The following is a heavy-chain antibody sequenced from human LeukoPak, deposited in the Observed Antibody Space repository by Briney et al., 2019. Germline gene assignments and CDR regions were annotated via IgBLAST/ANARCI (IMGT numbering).Heavy chain of an antibody. V-gene: IGHV3-30*04. CDR1: GFTFSSYA. Sequence: GGSLRLSCAASGFTFSSYAMHWVRQAPGKGLEWVAVISYDGSNKYYADSVRGRFTISRDKSKNTLYLQMTNLRVDDTALYYCAIDPNWETHNWGQGVLVTVSS. CDR2: ISYDGSNK. CDR3: AIDPNWETHN. J-gene: IGHJ4*02. D-gene: IGHD7-27*01.